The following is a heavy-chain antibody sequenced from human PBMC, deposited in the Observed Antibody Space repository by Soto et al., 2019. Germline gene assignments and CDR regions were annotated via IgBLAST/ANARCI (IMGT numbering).Heavy chain of an antibody. D-gene: IGHD6-13*01. J-gene: IGHJ5*02. V-gene: IGHV1-24*01. Sequence: GASVKVSCKVSGYTLTELSMHWVRQAPGKGLEWMGGFDPEDGETIYAQKFQGRVTMTEDTSTDTAYMELSSLRSEDTAVYYCATDLPGIAAAGVNWFDPWGQGTLVTVSS. CDR2: FDPEDGET. CDR1: GYTLTELS. CDR3: ATDLPGIAAAGVNWFDP.